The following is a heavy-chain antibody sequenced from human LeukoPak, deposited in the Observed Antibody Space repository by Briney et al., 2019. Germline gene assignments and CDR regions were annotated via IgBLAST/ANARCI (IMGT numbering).Heavy chain of an antibody. Sequence: GGSLRLSCAASGFTFSSYAMSWVRQAPGKGLEWVSAISGSGGSTYYADSVKGRFTISRDNSKDMVYLQMNSLKVEDTATYYCGKEGGAWGQGTKVTVSS. J-gene: IGHJ5*02. CDR2: ISGSGGST. D-gene: IGHD3-16*01. CDR3: GKEGGA. CDR1: GFTFSSYA. V-gene: IGHV3-23*01.